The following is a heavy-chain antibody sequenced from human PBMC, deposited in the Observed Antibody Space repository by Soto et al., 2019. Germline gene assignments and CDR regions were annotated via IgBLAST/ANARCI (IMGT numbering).Heavy chain of an antibody. CDR2: IIPILGIA. CDR1: GGTFSSYT. J-gene: IGHJ4*02. V-gene: IGHV1-69*08. Sequence: QVQLVQSGAEVKKPGSSVKVSCKASGGTFSSYTISWVRQAPGQGLEWMGRIIPILGIANYAQKFQGRVTITTDKSTSTAYMELSSLRSEDTAVYYCAREGIAAAGTLDYWGQGTLVTVSS. CDR3: AREGIAAAGTLDY. D-gene: IGHD6-13*01.